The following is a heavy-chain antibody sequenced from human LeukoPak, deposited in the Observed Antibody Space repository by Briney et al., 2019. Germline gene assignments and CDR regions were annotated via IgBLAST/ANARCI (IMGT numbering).Heavy chain of an antibody. D-gene: IGHD3-22*01. Sequence: SSETLSLTCTVSGASINRYYWSWMRQPARKGLEWIGRIYGTGSTKYNPSLKSRVTMSVDTSKNQFSLRLTSVTAADTAVYYCARTYFYDDGSVSYGDYFDYWGQGALVTV. J-gene: IGHJ4*02. CDR3: ARTYFYDDGSVSYGDYFDY. V-gene: IGHV4-4*07. CDR1: GASINRYY. CDR2: IYGTGST.